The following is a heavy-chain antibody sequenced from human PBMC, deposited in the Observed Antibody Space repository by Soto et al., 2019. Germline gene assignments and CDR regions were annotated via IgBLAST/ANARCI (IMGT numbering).Heavy chain of an antibody. V-gene: IGHV6-1*01. CDR2: TYYRSKWYN. Sequence: SQTLSLTCAISGDSVSSNGAAWNWIRQSPSRGLGWLGRTYYRSKWYNDYAASVKSRITINPGTSKNHFSLQLRSVTPEDTALYYCARLAPGGSGGGGDYWGQGTLVTVSS. D-gene: IGHD6-19*01. CDR3: ARLAPGGSGGGGDY. J-gene: IGHJ4*02. CDR1: GDSVSSNGAA.